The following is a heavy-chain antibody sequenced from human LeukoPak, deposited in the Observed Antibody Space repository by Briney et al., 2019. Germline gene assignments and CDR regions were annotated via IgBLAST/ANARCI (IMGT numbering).Heavy chain of an antibody. D-gene: IGHD6-13*01. CDR2: ISSSSSYI. Sequence: GGSLRLSCAASGFTFSSYSMNWVRQAPGKGLEWVSSISSSSSYIYYADSVKGRFTISRDNAKNSLYLQMNSLRAEDTAVYYCAGKRKANSRYSSSWSRGENWFDPWGQGTLVTVSS. V-gene: IGHV3-21*04. CDR1: GFTFSSYS. J-gene: IGHJ5*02. CDR3: AGKRKANSRYSSSWSRGENWFDP.